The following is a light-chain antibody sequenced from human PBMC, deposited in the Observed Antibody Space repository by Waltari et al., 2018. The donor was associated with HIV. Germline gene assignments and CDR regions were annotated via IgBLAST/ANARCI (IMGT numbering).Light chain of an antibody. CDR1: SSAHRGFSY. CDR2: EVN. Sequence: SPLPKPPSASGCPGLALANSGTGTSSAHRGFSYSTWSHQQPPTAPKLILYEVNRRPAWVPDRFSGSKSGNTASLTVSGLQPEDEGDYYCSSYKDANDVVFGGGTKLTVL. J-gene: IGLJ2*01. CDR3: SSYKDANDVV. V-gene: IGLV2-8*01.